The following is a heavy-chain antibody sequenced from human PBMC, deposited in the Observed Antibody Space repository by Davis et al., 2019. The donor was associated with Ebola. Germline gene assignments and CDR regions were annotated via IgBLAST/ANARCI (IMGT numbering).Heavy chain of an antibody. V-gene: IGHV3-48*02. CDR1: GFTFSSYS. Sequence: PGGSLRLSCAASGFTFSSYSMNWVRQAPGKGLEWVSYISSSSSTIYYADSVKGRFTISRDNAKNSLYLQMNSLRDEDTAVYYCARDHYDSSGTDFDIWGQGTMVTVSS. J-gene: IGHJ3*02. CDR2: ISSSSSTI. D-gene: IGHD3-22*01. CDR3: ARDHYDSSGTDFDI.